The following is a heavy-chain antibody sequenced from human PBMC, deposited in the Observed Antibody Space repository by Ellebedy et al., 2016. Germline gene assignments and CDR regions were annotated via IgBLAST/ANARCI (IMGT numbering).Heavy chain of an antibody. V-gene: IGHV3-7*04. J-gene: IGHJ6*02. Sequence: GESLKISXAASGFTFSSYWMSWVRQAPGKGLEWVANIKQDGSEKYYVDSVKGRFTISRDNAKNSLYLQMNSLRAEDTAVYYCARAEKYSRADYYYYGMDVWGQGTTVTVSS. CDR3: ARAEKYSRADYYYYGMDV. CDR2: IKQDGSEK. D-gene: IGHD6-6*01. CDR1: GFTFSSYW.